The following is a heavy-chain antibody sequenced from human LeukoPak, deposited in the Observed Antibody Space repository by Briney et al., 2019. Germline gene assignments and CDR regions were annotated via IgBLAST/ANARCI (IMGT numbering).Heavy chain of an antibody. V-gene: IGHV3-23*01. D-gene: IGHD3-10*01. CDR1: GFTFSSYA. CDR2: ISGSGGST. J-gene: IGHJ4*02. Sequence: PGGSLRLSCAASGFTFSSYAMSWVRQAPGKGLEWVSAISGSGGSTYYADSVKGRFTISRDNSNNTLSLQMNGLRVEDTAVYYCARPDDSESFYRANHYWGRGTLVTVS. CDR3: ARPDDSESFYRANHY.